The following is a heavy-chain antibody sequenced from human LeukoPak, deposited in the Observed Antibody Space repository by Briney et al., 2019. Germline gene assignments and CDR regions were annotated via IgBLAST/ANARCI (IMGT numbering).Heavy chain of an antibody. Sequence: GGSLRLSCAASRVTFTNYSMNWVRQAPGKGLEWVSSISSLSNYIYYADSVKGRFTISRDNAKNSLYLQMNSLRAEDTALYYCARGGENSGFDYWGQRTLVIVSS. CDR2: ISSLSNYI. J-gene: IGHJ4*02. CDR1: RVTFTNYS. D-gene: IGHD6-19*01. V-gene: IGHV3-21*01. CDR3: ARGGENSGFDY.